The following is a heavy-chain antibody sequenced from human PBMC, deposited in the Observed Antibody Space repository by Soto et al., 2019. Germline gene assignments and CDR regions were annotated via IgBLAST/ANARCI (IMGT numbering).Heavy chain of an antibody. J-gene: IGHJ3*02. D-gene: IGHD3-9*01. V-gene: IGHV1-46*03. CDR3: ARPHRADILTSYPHDAFDI. Sequence: GPSVKVPCKAFEYTFTSYYMHWVRQAPGKGLEWMGIINPSGGSTSYAQKFQGRVTMTRDTSTSTVYMELSSLRSEDTAVYYCARPHRADILTSYPHDAFDIWGQGTMVTVS. CDR2: INPSGGST. CDR1: EYTFTSYY.